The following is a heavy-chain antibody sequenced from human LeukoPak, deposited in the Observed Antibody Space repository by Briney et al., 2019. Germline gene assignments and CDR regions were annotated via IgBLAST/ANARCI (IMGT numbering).Heavy chain of an antibody. D-gene: IGHD3-16*01. CDR2: IKSDGSST. J-gene: IGHJ3*02. CDR3: ARRGAASDAFDI. Sequence: GGSLRLSCAASGFAFSSYWMHWVRQAPGKGLVWVSRIKSDGSSTSDADSVKGRFTISRDNAKNTLYLQMNSLRAEDTAVYYCARRGAASDAFDIWGQGTMVTVSS. V-gene: IGHV3-74*01. CDR1: GFAFSSYW.